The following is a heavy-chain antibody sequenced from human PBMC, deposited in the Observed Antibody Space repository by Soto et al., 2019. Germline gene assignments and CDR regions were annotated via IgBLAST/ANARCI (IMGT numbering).Heavy chain of an antibody. Sequence: GGSLRLSCVASGFTFSSYIMHWVRQAPGKGLEWVAIISFDESNIYYADSVKGRFTISRDNSKDTLYLQMNSLRTEDTAVYYCARDSSTRDFDYWGQGTLVTVSS. V-gene: IGHV3-30*03. CDR1: GFTFSSYI. CDR2: ISFDESNI. CDR3: ARDSSTRDFDY. D-gene: IGHD6-13*01. J-gene: IGHJ4*02.